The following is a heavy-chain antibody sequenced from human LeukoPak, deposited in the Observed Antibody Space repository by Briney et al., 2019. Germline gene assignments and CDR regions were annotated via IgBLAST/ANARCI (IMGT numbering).Heavy chain of an antibody. V-gene: IGHV4-59*11. CDR1: GGSISNQY. D-gene: IGHD5-12*01. Sequence: SETLSLTCTVSGGSISNQYWTWIRQPPGKGLDWIGYIYYTGSANYNPSLTSRVTMSVDTSKNQFSLKLSSVTAADTAVYYWARATDDAFDMWGQGTMVTVSS. CDR3: ARATDDAFDM. J-gene: IGHJ3*02. CDR2: IYYTGSA.